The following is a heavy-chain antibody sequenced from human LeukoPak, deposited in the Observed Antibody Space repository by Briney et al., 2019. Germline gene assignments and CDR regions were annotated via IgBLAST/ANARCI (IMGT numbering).Heavy chain of an antibody. CDR2: INHSGST. CDR1: GYSISSGYY. V-gene: IGHV4-38-2*01. CDR3: ARMSYSSGWQYNWFDP. D-gene: IGHD6-19*01. J-gene: IGHJ5*02. Sequence: SETLSLTCAVSGYSISSGYYWGWIRQPPGKGLEWIGSINHSGSTYYNPSLKSRVTISVDTSKNQFSLKLSSVTAADTAVYYCARMSYSSGWQYNWFDPWGQGTLVTVSS.